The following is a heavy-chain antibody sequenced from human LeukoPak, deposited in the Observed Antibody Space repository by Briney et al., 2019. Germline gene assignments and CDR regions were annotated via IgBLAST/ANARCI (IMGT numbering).Heavy chain of an antibody. CDR1: GFTFDDYA. D-gene: IGHD3-22*01. CDR2: ISWNSGSI. V-gene: IGHV3-9*01. CDR3: AKGSIYYVSSGSWNL. Sequence: GGSLRLSCAASGFTFDDYAMHWVRQAPGKGLEWVSGISWNSGSIGYADSVKGRFTISRDNAKNSLYLQMNSLRAEDTALYYCAKGSIYYVSSGSWNLWGQGTLVTVSS. J-gene: IGHJ4*02.